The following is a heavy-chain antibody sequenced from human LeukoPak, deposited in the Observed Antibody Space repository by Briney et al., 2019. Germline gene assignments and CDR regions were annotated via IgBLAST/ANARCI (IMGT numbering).Heavy chain of an antibody. V-gene: IGHV4-34*01. D-gene: IGHD6-13*01. CDR3: ARFSSIAAAFDY. CDR1: GGSFSGYY. Sequence: SETLSLTCAVYGGSFSGYYWSWIRQPPGKGLEWIGNIYHSGSTYYNPSLKSRVIISVDTSKNHFSLKLSSVTAADTAVYYCARFSSIAAAFDYWGLGTLVTVSS. CDR2: IYHSGST. J-gene: IGHJ4*02.